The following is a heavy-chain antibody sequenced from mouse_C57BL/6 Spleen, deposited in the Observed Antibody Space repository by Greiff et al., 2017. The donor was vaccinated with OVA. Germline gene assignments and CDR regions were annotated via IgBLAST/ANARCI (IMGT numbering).Heavy chain of an antibody. V-gene: IGHV1-64*01. CDR2: IHPNSGST. Sequence: QVQLQQPGAELVKPGASVKLSCKASGYTFTSYWMHWVKQRPGQGLEWIGMIHPNSGSTNYNEKFKSKATLTVDKSASTAYMQLSSLTSEDSAVYYCARGKEQATVAMDYWGQGTSGTVSS. D-gene: IGHD3-2*02. CDR1: GYTFTSYW. J-gene: IGHJ4*01. CDR3: ARGKEQATVAMDY.